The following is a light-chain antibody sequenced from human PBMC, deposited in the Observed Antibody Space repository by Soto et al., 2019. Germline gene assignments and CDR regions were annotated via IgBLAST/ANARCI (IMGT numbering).Light chain of an antibody. V-gene: IGKV3-15*01. CDR2: GAS. CDR1: QYVSSN. Sequence: EIVLTQSPATLSVSPGERATLSCRASQYVSSNLAWYQQKPGQAPRLLIYGASTRATGIPARFSGSGSGTEFTLTISSLQSEDFAVYSCQQYNNWPPLTFGGGTKVEIK. J-gene: IGKJ4*01. CDR3: QQYNNWPPLT.